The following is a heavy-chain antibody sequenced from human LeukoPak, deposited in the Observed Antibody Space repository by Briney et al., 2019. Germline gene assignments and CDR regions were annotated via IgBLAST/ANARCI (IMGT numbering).Heavy chain of an antibody. Sequence: SETLSLTCTVSGGSISSGSYYWSWIRQPAGKGLEWIGRIYTSGSTNYNPSLKSRVTISVDTSKNQFSLKLSSVTAADTAVYYCARLLFSRNGRRYGSGSYYLYYYYYMDVWGKGTTVTISS. CDR2: IYTSGST. D-gene: IGHD3-10*01. CDR1: GGSISSGSYY. V-gene: IGHV4-61*02. CDR3: ARLLFSRNGRRYGSGSYYLYYYYYMDV. J-gene: IGHJ6*03.